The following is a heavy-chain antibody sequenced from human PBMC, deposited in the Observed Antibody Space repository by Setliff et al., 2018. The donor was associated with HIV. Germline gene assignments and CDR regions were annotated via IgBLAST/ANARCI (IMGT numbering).Heavy chain of an antibody. CDR1: GFNLNHYA. V-gene: IGHV3-9*01. CDR3: ATGAYCSGGSCYQHLDY. CDR2: ITWQGGLL. D-gene: IGHD2-15*01. Sequence: GGSLRLSCKGFGFNLNHYAMHWVRQPPGMGLEWVSGITWQGGLLGYADSVKGRFTISRDSVMSSLYLQMASLTTEDTAVYYCATGAYCSGGSCYQHLDYWGQGTLVTVSS. J-gene: IGHJ4*02.